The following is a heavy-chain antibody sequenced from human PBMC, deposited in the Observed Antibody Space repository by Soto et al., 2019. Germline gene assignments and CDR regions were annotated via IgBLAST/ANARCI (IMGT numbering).Heavy chain of an antibody. CDR2: ISYDGSNK. V-gene: IGHV3-30*18. D-gene: IGHD5-18*01. CDR1: GFTFSSYG. Sequence: HPGGSLRLSCAASGFTFSSYGMHWVRQAPGKGLEWVAVISYDGSNKYYADSVKGRFTISRDNSKNTLYLQMNSLRAEDTAVYYCAKDPLSGYSYGTNFDYWGQGTLVTVSS. J-gene: IGHJ4*02. CDR3: AKDPLSGYSYGTNFDY.